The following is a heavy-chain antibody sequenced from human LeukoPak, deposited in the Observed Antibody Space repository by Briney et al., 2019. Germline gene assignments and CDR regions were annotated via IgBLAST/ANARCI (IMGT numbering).Heavy chain of an antibody. CDR3: ARDLGDGYNYSPLGY. J-gene: IGHJ4*02. Sequence: GGSLRLSCAASGFTFSTYNMNWVRQAPGKGLEWVSSISGSSNYIYYADSVKGRFTISRDNAKNSLYLQMNSLRAEDTALYYCARDLGDGYNYSPLGYWGQGTLVTVSS. D-gene: IGHD5-24*01. CDR2: ISGSSNYI. CDR1: GFTFSTYN. V-gene: IGHV3-21*01.